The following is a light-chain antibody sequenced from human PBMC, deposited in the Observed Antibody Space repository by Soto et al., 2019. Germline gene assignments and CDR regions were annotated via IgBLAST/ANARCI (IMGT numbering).Light chain of an antibody. CDR2: DDS. CDR3: QVWDARSEHYV. J-gene: IGLJ1*01. CDR1: SIGSKS. Sequence: SYELTQSPSVSVAPGQTVTITCGGSSIGSKSVHWYQQRPGQAPVLVVYDDSDRRSWIPERFSGSNSGSTATLTITRVEAGDEADYHCQVWDARSEHYVFGPGTKLTVL. V-gene: IGLV3-21*02.